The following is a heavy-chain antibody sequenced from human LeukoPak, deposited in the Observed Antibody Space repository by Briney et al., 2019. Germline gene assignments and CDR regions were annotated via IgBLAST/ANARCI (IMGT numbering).Heavy chain of an antibody. D-gene: IGHD2-21*01. Sequence: ASVKVSCKASGYTFTSYGISWVRRAPGQGLEWMGWISAYNGNTNYAQKLQGRVTMTTDTSTSTAYMELRSLRSDDTAVYYCARAYCGGDCYRDDYWGQGTLVTVSS. CDR2: ISAYNGNT. J-gene: IGHJ4*02. V-gene: IGHV1-18*01. CDR1: GYTFTSYG. CDR3: ARAYCGGDCYRDDY.